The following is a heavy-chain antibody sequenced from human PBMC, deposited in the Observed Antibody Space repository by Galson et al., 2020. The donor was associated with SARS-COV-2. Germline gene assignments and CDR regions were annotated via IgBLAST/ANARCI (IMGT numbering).Heavy chain of an antibody. CDR2: ISDDGTNT. D-gene: IGHD3-10*01. J-gene: IGHJ4*02. V-gene: IGHV3-30*18. CDR3: AKSLWFGEILSPFDY. Sequence: GESLKISCAASGFTFSNFAMHWVRQAPGKGLEWVAVISDDGTNTYYRDSMKGRFSISRDNSKNTLYLQMNSLRVEDTAVYHCAKSLWFGEILSPFDYWGQGAQATVSS. CDR1: GFTFSNFA.